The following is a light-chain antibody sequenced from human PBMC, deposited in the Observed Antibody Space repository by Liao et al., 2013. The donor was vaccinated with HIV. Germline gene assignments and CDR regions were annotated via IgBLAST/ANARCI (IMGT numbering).Light chain of an antibody. J-gene: IGLJ2*01. CDR2: QDN. CDR3: QAWDSTTDVV. V-gene: IGLV3-1*01. CDR1: SLGDKH. Sequence: SYELTQPPSVSVSPGQTASITCSGDSLGDKHASWYQQRPGQSPVLVIYQDNKRPSGIPERFSGSNSGNTATLTISGTQAMDEADYYCQAWDSTTDVVFGGGTKLTVL.